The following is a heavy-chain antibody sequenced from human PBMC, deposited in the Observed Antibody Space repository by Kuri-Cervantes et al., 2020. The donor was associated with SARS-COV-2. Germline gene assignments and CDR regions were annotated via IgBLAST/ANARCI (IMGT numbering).Heavy chain of an antibody. V-gene: IGHV1-69*10. Sequence: PVKVSCYASGGTFSSYDSSWVRQAPGQGLEWMGGIISIFGIANYAQKLQGRVTMTTDTSTSTAYMELMSLRSDDTAVYYCARGRPVRGVVNWFDPWGQGTLVTVSS. CDR1: GGTFSSYD. D-gene: IGHD3-10*02. CDR3: ARGRPVRGVVNWFDP. J-gene: IGHJ5*02. CDR2: IISIFGIA.